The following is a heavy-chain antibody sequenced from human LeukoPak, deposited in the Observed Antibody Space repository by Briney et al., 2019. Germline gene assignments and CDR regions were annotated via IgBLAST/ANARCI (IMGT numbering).Heavy chain of an antibody. CDR3: ARDILTDDAFDI. V-gene: IGHV1-2*02. CDR2: INPNSGGT. D-gene: IGHD7-27*01. CDR1: GYTFTGYF. Sequence: SVKVSCKASGYTFTGYFMHWVRQAPGQGLEWMGWINPNSGGTNYAQKFQGRVTMTRDTSISTAYMELSRLTSDDTAVYYCARDILTDDAFDIWGQGTMVTVSS. J-gene: IGHJ3*02.